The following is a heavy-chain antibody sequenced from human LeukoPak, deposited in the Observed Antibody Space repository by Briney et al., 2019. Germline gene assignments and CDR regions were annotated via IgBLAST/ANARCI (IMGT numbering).Heavy chain of an antibody. V-gene: IGHV3-33*01. CDR1: GFTFSSYG. D-gene: IGHD3-10*01. CDR3: ARDRILWFVPLQYGMDV. J-gene: IGHJ6*02. Sequence: GGSLRLSCAASGFTFSSYGMHWVRQAPGKGLEWVAVIWYDGSNKYYADSVRGRFTISRDNSKNTLYLQMNSLRAEDTAVYYCARDRILWFVPLQYGMDVWGQGTTVTVSS. CDR2: IWYDGSNK.